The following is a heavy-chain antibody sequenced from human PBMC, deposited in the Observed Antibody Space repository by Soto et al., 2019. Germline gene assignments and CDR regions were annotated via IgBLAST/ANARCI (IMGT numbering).Heavy chain of an antibody. J-gene: IGHJ4*02. CDR3: ARSGSYSWLPY. V-gene: IGHV3-23*01. CDR1: GFTFSNYA. Sequence: EVQLLESGGDLVQPGGSLRLSCAASGFTFSNYALSWVRQAPGRGLEWVSSINPSGGSSYYADSVKGRFTLSRDNSKNTLYLQMNSLIAEDTALYYCARSGSYSWLPYCGQGTLVTVAS. D-gene: IGHD1-26*01. CDR2: INPSGGSS.